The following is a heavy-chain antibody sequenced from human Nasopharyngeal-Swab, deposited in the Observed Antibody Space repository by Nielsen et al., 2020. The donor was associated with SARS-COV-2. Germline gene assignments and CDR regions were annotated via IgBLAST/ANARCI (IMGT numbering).Heavy chain of an antibody. Sequence: VRQMPGKGLEWVANIKQDGSEKYYVDSVKGRFTISRDNAKNSLHLQMNSLRAEDTAVYYCARQTSFGDWFDPWGQGTLVTVSS. J-gene: IGHJ5*02. D-gene: IGHD2/OR15-2a*01. CDR2: IKQDGSEK. V-gene: IGHV3-7*05. CDR3: ARQTSFGDWFDP.